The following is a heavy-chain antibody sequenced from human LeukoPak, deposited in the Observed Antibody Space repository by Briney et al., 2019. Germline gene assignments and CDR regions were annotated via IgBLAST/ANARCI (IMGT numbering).Heavy chain of an antibody. Sequence: SETLSLTCTVSGGSISGYYWSWIRQSPGKGLVWIGYMYYSGSTNYNPSLRSRVTMSIDMSKNQFSLTLSSVTAADTAVYYCARRGDGGRSFDYWGHGTVVTVSS. CDR1: GGSISGYY. CDR2: MYYSGST. J-gene: IGHJ4*01. V-gene: IGHV4-59*08. CDR3: ARRGDGGRSFDY. D-gene: IGHD4-23*01.